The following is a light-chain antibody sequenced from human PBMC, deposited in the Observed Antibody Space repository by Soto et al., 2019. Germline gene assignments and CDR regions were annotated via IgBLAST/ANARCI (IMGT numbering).Light chain of an antibody. CDR3: HHYNYWPPGT. CDR1: QSISNN. V-gene: IGKV3D-15*01. J-gene: IGKJ1*01. CDR2: GSS. Sequence: PGERASLSCRASQSISNNLAWYQQRRGQPPRLLIYGSSTRATDIPPRFSGSGSGTEFTLTISSLQSEDSAVYYCHHYNYWPPGTFGQGTKVEIK.